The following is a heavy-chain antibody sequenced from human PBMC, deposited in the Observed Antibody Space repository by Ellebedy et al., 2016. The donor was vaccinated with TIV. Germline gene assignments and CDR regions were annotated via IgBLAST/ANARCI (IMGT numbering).Heavy chain of an antibody. J-gene: IGHJ4*02. D-gene: IGHD6-19*01. CDR2: IWYDGSNK. Sequence: GESLKISCAASGFTFSTYAMHWVRQAPGKGLEWVAVIWYDGSNKYYADSVKGRFTISRDNSKNTLYPQMNSLRAEDTAVYYCARDARSSGWSGTFCFDYWGQGTLVTVSS. CDR3: ARDARSSGWSGTFCFDY. V-gene: IGHV3-33*08. CDR1: GFTFSTYA.